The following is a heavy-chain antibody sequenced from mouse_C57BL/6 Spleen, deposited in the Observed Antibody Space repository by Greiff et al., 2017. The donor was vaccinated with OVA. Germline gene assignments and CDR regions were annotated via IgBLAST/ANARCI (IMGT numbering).Heavy chain of an antibody. CDR2: ISYDGSN. J-gene: IGHJ4*01. D-gene: IGHD2-3*01. Sequence: EVKLQESGPGLVKPSQSLSLTCSVTGYSITSGYYWNWIRQFPGNQLEWMGYISYDGSNNYNPSLQNRISITRDTSKNQFFLKLNSVTTEDTATYYCARLDDGYYGYAMDYWGQGTSVTVSS. V-gene: IGHV3-6*01. CDR3: ARLDDGYYGYAMDY. CDR1: GYSITSGYY.